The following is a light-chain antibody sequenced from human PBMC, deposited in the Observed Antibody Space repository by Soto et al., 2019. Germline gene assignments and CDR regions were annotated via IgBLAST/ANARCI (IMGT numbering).Light chain of an antibody. J-gene: IGKJ2*01. Sequence: DIQMTQSPSTLSASVGDRVTISCRASQTISGWLAWYQQRPGKAPNLLIYDASNLESGVPSRFSGTESGTEYTLTISSLQPDDSATYYCQQYKSSYTFGQGTKLEIK. V-gene: IGKV1-5*01. CDR1: QTISGW. CDR3: QQYKSSYT. CDR2: DAS.